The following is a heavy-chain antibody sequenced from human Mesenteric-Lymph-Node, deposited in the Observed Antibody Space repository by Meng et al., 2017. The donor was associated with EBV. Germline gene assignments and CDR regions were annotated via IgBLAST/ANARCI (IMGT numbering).Heavy chain of an antibody. CDR2: INHSGST. Sequence: QVQLQQWGAGLLKPSXXLSLTCAVYGGSFSGYYWSWIRQPPGKGLEWIGEINHSGSTNYNPSLKSRVTISVDTSKNQFSLKLSSVTAADTAVYYCARGYSSSWYYFDYGGQGTMVTVSS. CDR3: ARGYSSSWYYFDY. J-gene: IGHJ4*02. V-gene: IGHV4-34*01. CDR1: GGSFSGYY. D-gene: IGHD6-13*01.